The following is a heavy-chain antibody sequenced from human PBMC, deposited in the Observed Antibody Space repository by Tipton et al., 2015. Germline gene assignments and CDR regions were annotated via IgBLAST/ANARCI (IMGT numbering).Heavy chain of an antibody. D-gene: IGHD4-17*01. CDR2: ISHSGNT. CDR3: ARARGRHGCWFDS. Sequence: TLSLTCAVSAYSISSDYYWGWIRQPPGKGLEWIGSISHSGNTYYNPSLKSRVTMSRGTSKNQFSLTLNSLTAADTAVYYCARARGRHGCWFDSWGQGILVTVSS. J-gene: IGHJ5*01. V-gene: IGHV4-38-2*01. CDR1: AYSISSDYY.